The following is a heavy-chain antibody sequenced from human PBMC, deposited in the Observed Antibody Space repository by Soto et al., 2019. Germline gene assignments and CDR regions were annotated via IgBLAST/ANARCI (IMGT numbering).Heavy chain of an antibody. J-gene: IGHJ5*02. CDR2: ISAYNGNT. CDR1: GYTFTSYG. Sequence: GASVKVSCKASGYTFTSYGISWVRQAPGQGLEWMGWISAYNGNTNYAQKLQGRVTMTTDTSTSTAYMELRSLRSDDTAVYYCARDLSGYCSGGSCASFDPWGQGTLVTV. V-gene: IGHV1-18*01. CDR3: ARDLSGYCSGGSCASFDP. D-gene: IGHD2-15*01.